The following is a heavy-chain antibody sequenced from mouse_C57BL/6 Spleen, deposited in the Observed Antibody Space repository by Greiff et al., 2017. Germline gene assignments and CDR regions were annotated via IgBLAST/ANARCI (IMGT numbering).Heavy chain of an antibody. D-gene: IGHD2-4*01. Sequence: DVQLQESGPGLVKPSQSLSLTCSVTGYSITSGYYWNWIRQFPGNKLEWMGYISYDGSNNYNPSLKNRISITRDTSKNQFFLKLNSVTTEDTATYYCARRGYDYDGYFDVWGTGTTVTVSS. J-gene: IGHJ1*03. CDR1: GYSITSGYY. CDR3: ARRGYDYDGYFDV. CDR2: ISYDGSN. V-gene: IGHV3-6*01.